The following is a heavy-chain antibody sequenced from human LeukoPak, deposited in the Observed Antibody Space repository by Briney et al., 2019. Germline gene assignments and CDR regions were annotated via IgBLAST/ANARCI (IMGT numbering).Heavy chain of an antibody. Sequence: SETLSLTCTVSGGSISSSSYYWGWIRQPPGKGLEWIGNIYYSGSTYYNPSLKSRVTISLDTSKNQFSLKLSSVTAADTAVYYCARDYRPYSSSWYYDYWGQGTLVTVSS. CDR1: GGSISSSSYY. J-gene: IGHJ4*02. V-gene: IGHV4-31*03. CDR3: ARDYRPYSSSWYYDY. D-gene: IGHD6-13*01. CDR2: IYYSGST.